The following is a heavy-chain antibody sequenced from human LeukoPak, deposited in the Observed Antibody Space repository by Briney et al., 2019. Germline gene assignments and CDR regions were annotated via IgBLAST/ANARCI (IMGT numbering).Heavy chain of an antibody. CDR2: IKHSGST. D-gene: IGHD5-18*01. Sequence: SDTLSLPCAVYGGSFSGYYWSWIRQPPGKGLECSGEIKHSGSTNYNPSLESRIPISVDTSKNQFSLKLSSVTAADPGVFFCARGRQRGYSYGSRVLFDYWGQGTLVTVSS. V-gene: IGHV4-34*01. CDR1: GGSFSGYY. CDR3: ARGRQRGYSYGSRVLFDY. J-gene: IGHJ4*02.